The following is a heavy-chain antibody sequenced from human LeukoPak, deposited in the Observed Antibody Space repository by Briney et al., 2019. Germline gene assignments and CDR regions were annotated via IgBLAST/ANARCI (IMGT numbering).Heavy chain of an antibody. CDR3: ARKAGYSYGQRNDY. V-gene: IGHV4-34*01. CDR2: INHSGST. Sequence: PSETLSLTCAVYGGSFSGYYWSWIRQPPGKGLEWIGEINHSGSTNYNPSLKSRVTISVDTSKNQFSLKPSSVTAADTAVYYCARKAGYSYGQRNDYWGQGTLVTVSS. D-gene: IGHD5-18*01. CDR1: GGSFSGYY. J-gene: IGHJ4*02.